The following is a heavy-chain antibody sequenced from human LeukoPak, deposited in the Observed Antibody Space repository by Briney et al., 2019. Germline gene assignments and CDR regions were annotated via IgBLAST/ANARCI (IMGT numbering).Heavy chain of an antibody. J-gene: IGHJ3*02. CDR1: GGSFSGYY. CDR3: ARDLLYGSGSYYRPLTAFDI. D-gene: IGHD3-10*01. V-gene: IGHV4-34*01. CDR2: INHSGST. Sequence: SETLSLTCAVYGGSFSGYYWSWIRQPPGKGLEWIGEINHSGSTNYNPSLKSRVTISVDTSKNQFSLKLSSVTAADTAVYYCARDLLYGSGSYYRPLTAFDIWGQGTMVTVSS.